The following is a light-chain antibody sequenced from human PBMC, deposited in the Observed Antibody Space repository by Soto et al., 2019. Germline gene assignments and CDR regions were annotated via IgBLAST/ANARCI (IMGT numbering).Light chain of an antibody. CDR2: DAS. CDR3: QQYETFSGT. V-gene: IGKV1-5*01. Sequence: DIQMTQSHSNMNASVGDTVTVTCRASQSVSGWLAWYQQKPGEAPKLLIYDASALPRGVPSRFSGSGSGTKFTLTIASLQPDDFATYYCQQYETFSGTFGPGTKVDIK. CDR1: QSVSGW. J-gene: IGKJ1*01.